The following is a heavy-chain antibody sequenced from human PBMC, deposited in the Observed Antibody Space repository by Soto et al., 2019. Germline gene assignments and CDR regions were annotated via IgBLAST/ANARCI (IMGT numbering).Heavy chain of an antibody. CDR1: GYTFRNYY. Sequence: QVQLVQSGAEVMKPGASVKVSCKASGYTFRNYYVHWVRQAPGQGLEWLGLINPSGGATWGAQKFQGRVTMTRDTSTSTVYMEVRSLISEDTALYYCAVGAHAEPIDHWGQGTLVTVSS. J-gene: IGHJ5*02. D-gene: IGHD1-26*01. CDR3: AVGAHAEPIDH. CDR2: INPSGGAT. V-gene: IGHV1-46*03.